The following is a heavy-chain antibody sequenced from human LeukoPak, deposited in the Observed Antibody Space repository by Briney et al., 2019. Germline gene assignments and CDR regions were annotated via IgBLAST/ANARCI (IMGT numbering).Heavy chain of an antibody. J-gene: IGHJ4*02. D-gene: IGHD2-2*01. CDR3: AKDQYCTSTSCYVGY. CDR1: GFAFSTYW. Sequence: PGGSLRLSCAASGFAFSTYWMHWVRQAPGKGLVWVSRIRTDGGSTFYADSVRGRFTISRDNSKNTLYLQMNSLRAEDTAVYYCAKDQYCTSTSCYVGYWGQGTLVTVSS. CDR2: IRTDGGST. V-gene: IGHV3-74*01.